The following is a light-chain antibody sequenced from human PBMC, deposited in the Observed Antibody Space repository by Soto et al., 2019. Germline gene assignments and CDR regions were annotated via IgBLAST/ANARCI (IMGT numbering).Light chain of an antibody. Sequence: QSVLTQPPSASGTPGQTIAISCSGGSSNIGSHTVNWYQQLPGTAPRLLIYSNTQRPSGVPDRFSGSKSGTSASLAICGLQSEYEGDYYCAAWDDSLNGVVFGGGTKLTVL. V-gene: IGLV1-44*01. CDR1: SSNIGSHT. CDR3: AAWDDSLNGVV. J-gene: IGLJ2*01. CDR2: SNT.